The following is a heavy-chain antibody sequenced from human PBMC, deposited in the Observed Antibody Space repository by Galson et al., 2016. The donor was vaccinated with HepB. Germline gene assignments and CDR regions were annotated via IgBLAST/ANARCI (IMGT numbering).Heavy chain of an antibody. CDR2: YSPTGST. V-gene: IGHV4-4*07. Sequence: SETLSLTCTVSGGSINDHFWNWIRQPAGKGLEWIGRYSPTGSTNYNPSLKSRVTMSVDTSKNHFSLKLTSVTAADTSVYYCATERTLCSGFYWGLGTLVTVSS. D-gene: IGHD2-15*01. CDR3: ATERTLCSGFY. J-gene: IGHJ4*02. CDR1: GGSINDHF.